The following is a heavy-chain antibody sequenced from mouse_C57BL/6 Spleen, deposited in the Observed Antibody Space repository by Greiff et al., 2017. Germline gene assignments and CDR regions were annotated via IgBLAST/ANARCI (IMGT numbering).Heavy chain of an antibody. V-gene: IGHV2-2*01. D-gene: IGHD2-3*01. CDR3: ARNLRDGYYPFAY. CDR2: IWSGGST. Sequence: VKVVESGPGLVQPSQSLSITCTVSGFSLTSYGVHWVRQSPGKGLEWLGVIWSGGSTDYNAAFISRLSISKDNSKSQVFFKMNSLQADDTAIYYCARNLRDGYYPFAYGGQGTLVTVSA. CDR1: GFSLTSYG. J-gene: IGHJ3*01.